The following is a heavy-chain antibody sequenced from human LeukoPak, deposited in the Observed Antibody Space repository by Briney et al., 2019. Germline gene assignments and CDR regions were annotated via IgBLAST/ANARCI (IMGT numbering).Heavy chain of an antibody. CDR1: GYTFTSYD. CDR3: AVYYYGSGSYKFDY. CDR2: MNPNSGNT. Sequence: ASVEVSCKASGYTFTSYDINWVRQATGQGLEWMGWMNPNSGNTGYAQKFQGRVTMTRNTSISTAYMELSSLRSEDTAVYYCAVYYYGSGSYKFDYWGQGTLVTVSS. V-gene: IGHV1-8*01. J-gene: IGHJ4*02. D-gene: IGHD3-10*01.